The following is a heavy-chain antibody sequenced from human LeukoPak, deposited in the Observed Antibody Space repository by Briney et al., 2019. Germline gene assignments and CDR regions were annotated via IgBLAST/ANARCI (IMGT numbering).Heavy chain of an antibody. J-gene: IGHJ6*02. CDR3: ARAKGYYYGMDV. Sequence: SETLSLTCAVYGGSFSGYYWSWIRQPPGKGLEWIGEINHSGSTNYNPSLKSRVPISVDTSKNQFSLKLSSVTAADTAVYYCARAKGYYYGMDVWGQGTTVTVSS. CDR2: INHSGST. V-gene: IGHV4-34*01. CDR1: GGSFSGYY.